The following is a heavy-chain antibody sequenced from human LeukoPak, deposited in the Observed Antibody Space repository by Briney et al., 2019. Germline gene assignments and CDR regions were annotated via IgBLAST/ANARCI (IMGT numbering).Heavy chain of an antibody. J-gene: IGHJ4*02. Sequence: PGGSLRLSCAASGFTFSSCAMSWVRQAPGKGLEWVSAISGSGGSTYYADSVKGRFTISRDNSKNTLYLQMNSLRAEDTAVYYCAKGGSGHSVGGSCCYDYWGQGTLVTVSS. CDR1: GFTFSSCA. CDR3: AKGGSGHSVGGSCCYDY. V-gene: IGHV3-23*01. CDR2: ISGSGGST. D-gene: IGHD2-15*01.